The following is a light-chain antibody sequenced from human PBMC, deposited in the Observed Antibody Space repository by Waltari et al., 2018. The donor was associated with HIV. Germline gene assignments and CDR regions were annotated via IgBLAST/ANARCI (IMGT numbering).Light chain of an antibody. CDR1: RSGVENSNL. Sequence: QSALTPPASVSGSPGQSITLSCTETRSGVENSNLVSWYQHFRGKAPKLLIYDVTNRPSGISSRFSGSKSGNTASLTIFDLQAEDEATYYCCSYGSSATFVVFGGGTRVTV. J-gene: IGLJ2*01. CDR3: CSYGSSATFVV. CDR2: DVT. V-gene: IGLV2-23*02.